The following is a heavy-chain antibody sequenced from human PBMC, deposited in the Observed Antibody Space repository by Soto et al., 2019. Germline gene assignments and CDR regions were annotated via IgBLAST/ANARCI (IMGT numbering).Heavy chain of an antibody. CDR2: IYYSGST. Sequence: SETLSLTCAVSGGYISSGGYSWSWIRQPPGKGLEWIGYIYYSGSTNYNPSLKSRVTISVDTSKNQFSLKLSSVTAADTAVYYCARAKDSSGYYLYYFDYWGQGTLVTVSS. D-gene: IGHD3-22*01. V-gene: IGHV4-61*08. CDR3: ARAKDSSGYYLYYFDY. J-gene: IGHJ4*02. CDR1: GGYISSGGYS.